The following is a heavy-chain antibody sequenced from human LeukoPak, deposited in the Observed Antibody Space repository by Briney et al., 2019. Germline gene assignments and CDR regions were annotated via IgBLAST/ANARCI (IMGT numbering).Heavy chain of an antibody. D-gene: IGHD3-16*02. Sequence: ASVKVSCKASGYTFTSYGISWVRQAPGQGLEWMGWISAYNGNTNYAQKLQGRVTMPTDTSTSTAYMELRSLRSDDTAVYYCARDRPLYDYVWGSYLPFDYWGQGTLVTVSS. CDR3: ARDRPLYDYVWGSYLPFDY. CDR2: ISAYNGNT. J-gene: IGHJ4*02. CDR1: GYTFTSYG. V-gene: IGHV1-18*01.